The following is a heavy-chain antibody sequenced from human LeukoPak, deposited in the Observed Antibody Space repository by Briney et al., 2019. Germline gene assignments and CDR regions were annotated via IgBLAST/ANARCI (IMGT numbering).Heavy chain of an antibody. D-gene: IGHD4-23*01. Sequence: GGSLRLSCAASGFTFSAFEMNWVRQAPGKGLEWVSYISRSAGSTTYYADSVKGRFTISRDNAKNSLFLQMNSLRVEDTALYYCARNGGNSNWYFDLWGRGTLVTVSS. CDR2: ISRSAGSTT. CDR1: GFTFSAFE. J-gene: IGHJ2*01. CDR3: ARNGGNSNWYFDL. V-gene: IGHV3-48*03.